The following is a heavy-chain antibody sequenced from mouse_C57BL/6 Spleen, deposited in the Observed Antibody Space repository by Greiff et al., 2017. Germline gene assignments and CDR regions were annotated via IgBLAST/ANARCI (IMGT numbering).Heavy chain of an antibody. CDR2: IYPGGGYT. CDR3: SRYYGGSQYSFDY. V-gene: IGHV1-63*01. CDR1: GYTFTNYW. J-gene: IGHJ2*01. D-gene: IGHD1-1*01. Sequence: VQLQQSGAELVRPGTSVKMSCKASGYTFTNYWIGWAKQRPGHGLEWIGDIYPGGGYTNYNEKFKGKATLTADKSSSTAYMQFRSLTAADYAIYYCSRYYGGSQYSFDYWGQGTTLTVSS.